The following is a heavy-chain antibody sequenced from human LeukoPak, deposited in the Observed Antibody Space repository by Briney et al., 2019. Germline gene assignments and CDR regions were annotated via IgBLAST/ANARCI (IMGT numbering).Heavy chain of an antibody. J-gene: IGHJ4*02. Sequence: GGSLRLSCAASGFTFSNYAMGWVRQAPGKGLEWVSSIKGGGGDPFYAESVRGQFTISRDNSKNTLYLQLNSLRAEDTAVYFCAKGGHDFNPFYCWGQGTLVTVSS. V-gene: IGHV3-23*01. CDR3: AKGGHDFNPFYC. CDR2: IKGGGGDP. CDR1: GFTFSNYA. D-gene: IGHD2-21*02.